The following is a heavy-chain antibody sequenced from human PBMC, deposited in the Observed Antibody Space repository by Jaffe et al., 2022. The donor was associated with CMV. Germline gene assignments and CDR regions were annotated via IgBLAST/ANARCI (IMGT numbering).Heavy chain of an antibody. CDR2: ISGSGGST. CDR1: GFTFSSYA. Sequence: EVQLLESGGGLVQPGGSLRLSCAASGFTFSSYAMSWVRQAPGKGLEWVSAISGSGGSTYYADSVKGRFTISRDNSKNTLYLQMNSLRAEDTAVYYCAKDAANSSSWYLSTPLGWFDPWGQGTLVTVSS. D-gene: IGHD6-13*01. J-gene: IGHJ5*02. CDR3: AKDAANSSSWYLSTPLGWFDP. V-gene: IGHV3-23*01.